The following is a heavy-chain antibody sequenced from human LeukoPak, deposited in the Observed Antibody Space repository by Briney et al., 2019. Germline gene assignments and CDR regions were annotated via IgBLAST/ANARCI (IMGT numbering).Heavy chain of an antibody. V-gene: IGHV3-9*01. CDR3: RLRDRRDGYNLYYY. D-gene: IGHD5-24*01. CDR1: GFTFDDYA. J-gene: IGHJ4*02. CDR2: ISWNSGSI. Sequence: PGGSLRLSCAASGFTFDDYAMHWVRQAPGKGLEWVSGISWNSGSIGYADSVKGRFTISRDNAKNSLYLQMNSLRAEDTAVYYCRLRDRRDGYNLYYYWGQGTLVTVSS.